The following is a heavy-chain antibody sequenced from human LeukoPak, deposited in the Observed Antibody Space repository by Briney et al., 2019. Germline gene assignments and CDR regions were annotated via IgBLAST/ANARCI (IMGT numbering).Heavy chain of an antibody. J-gene: IGHJ6*02. Sequence: GGSLRLSCRGSGFTLGDHAMSWVRQPPGKGLEWVGFIRSNIYRGTKEYAASVQGRFTLSRDDSKNIVYLQMNSLKIEDTGVYYCARGPIELWIHNGMDVWGQGTTVTVSS. CDR1: GFTLGDHA. CDR3: ARGPIELWIHNGMDV. V-gene: IGHV3-49*04. D-gene: IGHD3-16*01. CDR2: IRSNIYRGTK.